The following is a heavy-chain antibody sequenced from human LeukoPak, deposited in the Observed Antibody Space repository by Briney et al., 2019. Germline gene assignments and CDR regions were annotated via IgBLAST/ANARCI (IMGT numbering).Heavy chain of an antibody. CDR1: GFTFSSYW. D-gene: IGHD5-18*01. J-gene: IGHJ6*03. CDR3: AKETVMGYSYYYYMDV. CDR2: IRYDGSNK. Sequence: PGGSLRLSCAASGFTFSSYWMSWVRQAPGKGLEWVAFIRYDGSNKYYGDSVQGRFTISRDNSKNTLYLQMNSLRAEDTAVYYCAKETVMGYSYYYYMDVWGKGTTVTVSS. V-gene: IGHV3-30*02.